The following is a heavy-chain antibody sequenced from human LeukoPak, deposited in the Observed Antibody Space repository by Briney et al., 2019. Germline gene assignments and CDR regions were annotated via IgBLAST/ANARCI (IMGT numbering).Heavy chain of an antibody. D-gene: IGHD2-2*01. CDR1: GFTFCSYA. CDR3: ARERCSSTSCRRNPYY. J-gene: IGHJ4*02. CDR2: ISYDGSNK. V-gene: IGHV3-30*04. Sequence: GGSLRLSCAASGFTFCSYAMHWVRQAPGKGLEGVAVISYDGSNKYYADSVKGRFTISRDNSKNTLYLQMNSLRAEDTAVYYCARERCSSTSCRRNPYYWGEGTLVTVSS.